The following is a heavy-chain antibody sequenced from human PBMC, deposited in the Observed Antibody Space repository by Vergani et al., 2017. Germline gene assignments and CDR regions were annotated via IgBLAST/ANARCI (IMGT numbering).Heavy chain of an antibody. Sequence: EVQLVESGGGLVKPGGSLRLSCAASGFTFSSYSMNWFRQAPGKGLEWVSSISSSSSYIYYADSVKGRFTISRDNAKNSLYLQMNSLRAEDTAVYYCARGQGGAVDYYYGMDVWGQGTTVTVSS. V-gene: IGHV3-21*01. CDR1: GFTFSSYS. J-gene: IGHJ6*02. CDR3: ARGQGGAVDYYYGMDV. CDR2: ISSSSSYI.